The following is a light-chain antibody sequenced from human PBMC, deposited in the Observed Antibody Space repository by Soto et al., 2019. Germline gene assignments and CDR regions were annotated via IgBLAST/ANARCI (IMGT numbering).Light chain of an antibody. V-gene: IGKV1-12*01. CDR2: TAS. J-gene: IGKJ1*01. CDR3: LQGCPFSRS. CDR1: RDIGDR. Sequence: DSHMTKSPSSVSASVGDRVTITCRASRDIGDRLAWFRHKPGKAPQLLIQTASTLVRETPSRFSGSGPGTDFLLTINNLQPEDFATYYCLQGCPFSRSFGQGTTADIK.